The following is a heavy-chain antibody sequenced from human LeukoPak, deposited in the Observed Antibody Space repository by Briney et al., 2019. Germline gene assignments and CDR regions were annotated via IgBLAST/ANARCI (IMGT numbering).Heavy chain of an antibody. CDR3: AHLMVYFDSAQNVAFDI. J-gene: IGHJ3*02. Sequence: EALSLSCSVSGYSISSGFDWGWVRQPPGKGLEWVSALSGSGGSTYYADYVKGRFTSSSDSSKNTLYMQVNSLIGEDTAVYYCAHLMVYFDSAQNVAFDIWGQGTMVTVS. V-gene: IGHV3-23*01. CDR2: LSGSGGST. CDR1: GYSISSGFD. D-gene: IGHD2-8*01.